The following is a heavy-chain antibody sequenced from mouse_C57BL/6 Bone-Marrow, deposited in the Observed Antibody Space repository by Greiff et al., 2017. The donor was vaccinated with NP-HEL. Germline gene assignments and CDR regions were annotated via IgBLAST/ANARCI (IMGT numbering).Heavy chain of an antibody. V-gene: IGHV5-12*01. J-gene: IGHJ1*03. Sequence: EVKLVESGGGLVQPGGSLKLSCAASGFTFSDYYMYWVRQTPEKRLEWVAYISNGGGSTYYPDTVKGRFTISRDNAKNTLYLQMSRLKSEDTAVYDCARHPRWDWYFDVWGTGTTVTVSS. D-gene: IGHD4-1*01. CDR2: ISNGGGST. CDR3: ARHPRWDWYFDV. CDR1: GFTFSDYY.